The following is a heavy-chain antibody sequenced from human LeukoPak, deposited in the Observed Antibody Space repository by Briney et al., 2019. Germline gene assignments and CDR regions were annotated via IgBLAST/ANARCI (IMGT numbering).Heavy chain of an antibody. D-gene: IGHD6-19*01. Sequence: ASVKVSCKPSGYVFNSFGITWLRQAPGQGLEWMGWVSAYKGYTSHAQKFQDRVIMTTDTSTTTAYMELRNLKSDDTAVYYCAREAGSFVAVANDGYFDFWGQGSLVIVSS. J-gene: IGHJ4*02. CDR2: VSAYKGYT. CDR1: GYVFNSFG. V-gene: IGHV1-18*01. CDR3: AREAGSFVAVANDGYFDF.